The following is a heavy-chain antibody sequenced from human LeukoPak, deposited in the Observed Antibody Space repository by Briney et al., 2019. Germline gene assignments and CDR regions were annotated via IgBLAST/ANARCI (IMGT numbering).Heavy chain of an antibody. D-gene: IGHD3-9*01. CDR3: AGFYYDILTGPY. CDR1: GFTFSSYG. V-gene: IGHV3-30*03. Sequence: GGSLRLSCAASGFTFSSYGMHWVRQAPGKGLEWVAVISYDGSNKYYADSVKGRFTISRDNSKNTLYLQMNSLRAEDTAVYYCAGFYYDILTGPYWGQGTLVTVSS. J-gene: IGHJ4*02. CDR2: ISYDGSNK.